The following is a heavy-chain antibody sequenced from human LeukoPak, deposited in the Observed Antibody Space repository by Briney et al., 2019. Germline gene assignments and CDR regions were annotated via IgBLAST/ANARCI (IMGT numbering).Heavy chain of an antibody. CDR1: GITISSYK. V-gene: IGHV3-48*03. Sequence: AGTLSLTCVASGITISSYKLNWVRQAPGKGLGQISCLSISHGPIYYADSAKSRFTISRDNAKNSLYPQMNSLRTADTAAYYCARGFRDTAILLDYWGQGTLVTVSS. CDR2: LSISHGPI. CDR3: ARGFRDTAILLDY. J-gene: IGHJ4*02. D-gene: IGHD5-18*01.